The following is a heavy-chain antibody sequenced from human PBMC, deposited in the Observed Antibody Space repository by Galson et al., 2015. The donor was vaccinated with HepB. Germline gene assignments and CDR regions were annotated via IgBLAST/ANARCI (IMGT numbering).Heavy chain of an antibody. J-gene: IGHJ4*02. CDR3: ARGPYSGSYWR. V-gene: IGHV4-61*02. D-gene: IGHD1-26*01. Sequence: TLSLTCTVSGGSISSGSYYWSWIRQPAGKGLEWIGRIYTSGSTNYNPSLKSRVTISVDTSKNQFSLKLSSVTAADTAVYYCARGPYSGSYWRWGQGTLVTVSS. CDR1: GGSISSGSYY. CDR2: IYTSGST.